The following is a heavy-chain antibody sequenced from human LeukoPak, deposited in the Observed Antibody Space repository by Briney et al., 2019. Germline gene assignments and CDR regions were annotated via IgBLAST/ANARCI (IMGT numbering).Heavy chain of an antibody. V-gene: IGHV3-33*01. Sequence: GGSLRLSCAASGFTFSSFGMHWVRQAPGKGLEWVAVIWYDASNKYYVDSVKGRFTISRENSKNTLYLQMNSLRDDDTAVYYCVRGVGVSRFNYLDPWGQGTLVIVSS. CDR1: GFTFSSFG. D-gene: IGHD1-7*01. CDR3: VRGVGVSRFNYLDP. J-gene: IGHJ5*02. CDR2: IWYDASNK.